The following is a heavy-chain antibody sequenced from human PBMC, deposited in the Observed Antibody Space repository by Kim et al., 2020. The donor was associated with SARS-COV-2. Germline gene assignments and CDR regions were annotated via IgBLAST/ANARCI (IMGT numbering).Heavy chain of an antibody. V-gene: IGHV4-59*09. Sequence: PSLKSRVNISVDTSKNQCSLKLSAVTAADTAVDYCARGGGHYGGNSGFDYWGQGTLVTVSS. J-gene: IGHJ4*02. CDR3: ARGGGHYGGNSGFDY. D-gene: IGHD4-17*01.